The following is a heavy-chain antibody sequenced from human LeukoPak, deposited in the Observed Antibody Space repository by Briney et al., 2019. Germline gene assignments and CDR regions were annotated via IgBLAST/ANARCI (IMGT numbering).Heavy chain of an antibody. J-gene: IGHJ4*02. D-gene: IGHD4-17*01. V-gene: IGHV1-8*01. CDR1: GYTFTSYD. Sequence: ASVKVSCKASGYTFTSYDINWVRQATGQGLEWMGWMNPNSGNTGYAQKFQGRVTMTRNTSISTAYMELSSLRSEDTAVYYCVPTVTTNGYYFDYWGQGTLVTVSS. CDR2: MNPNSGNT. CDR3: VPTVTTNGYYFDY.